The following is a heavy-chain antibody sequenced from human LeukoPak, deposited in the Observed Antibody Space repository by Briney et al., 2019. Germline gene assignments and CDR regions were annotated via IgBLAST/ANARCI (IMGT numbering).Heavy chain of an antibody. Sequence: ASVKVSCKASGYTFTSYGISWVRQAPGQGLEWMGWISAYNGNTNYAQKLQGRVTMTTDTSTSTAYMELRSLRSEDTAVYYCARGPATEPLRYFDWLLKRTNWFDPWGQGTLVTVSS. J-gene: IGHJ5*02. CDR3: ARGPATEPLRYFDWLLKRTNWFDP. CDR1: GYTFTSYG. CDR2: ISAYNGNT. D-gene: IGHD3-9*01. V-gene: IGHV1-18*01.